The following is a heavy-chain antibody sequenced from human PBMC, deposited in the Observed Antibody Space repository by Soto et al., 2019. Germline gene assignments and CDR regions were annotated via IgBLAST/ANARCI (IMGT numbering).Heavy chain of an antibody. CDR1: GFTFSDHY. Sequence: PGGSLRLSCAASGFTFSDHYMEWVRQAPGKGLEWVGRIRNKSIFYFTEYAASVKGIFTISRVYSLNSLFLQMNSLKTVDTAVFYCARYSGSYSRGLDYWGQGTPVTVSS. V-gene: IGHV3-72*01. CDR3: ARYSGSYSRGLDY. CDR2: IRNKSIFYFT. D-gene: IGHD1-26*01. J-gene: IGHJ4*02.